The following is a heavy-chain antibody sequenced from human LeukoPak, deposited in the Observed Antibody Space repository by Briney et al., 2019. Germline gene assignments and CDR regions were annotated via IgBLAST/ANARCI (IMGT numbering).Heavy chain of an antibody. Sequence: GRSLRLSCAASGFTFSSYAMSWVRQTPGKGLEWASAISGSGGSTYYADSVKGRFTISRDSSKNTLFLQMNSLRAEDTAPYYCAKSVAIYFYYGLDVWGQGTTVAVSS. CDR2: ISGSGGST. J-gene: IGHJ6*02. CDR3: AKSVAIYFYYGLDV. CDR1: GFTFSSYA. V-gene: IGHV3-23*01. D-gene: IGHD3-3*01.